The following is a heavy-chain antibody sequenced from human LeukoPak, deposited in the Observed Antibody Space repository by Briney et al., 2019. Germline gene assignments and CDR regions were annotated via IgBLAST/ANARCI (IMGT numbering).Heavy chain of an antibody. CDR3: ARGVHDILTGYYHFDY. J-gene: IGHJ4*02. Sequence: SETLSLTCTVAGGSISSYYWSWIRQPPGKGLEWNGYIYYSGSTNYDPSLKSRVTISVDTSKNQCCLKLSSVTAADTAVYYCARGVHDILTGYYHFDYWGQGTLVTVSS. V-gene: IGHV4-59*01. CDR1: GGSISSYY. CDR2: IYYSGST. D-gene: IGHD3-9*01.